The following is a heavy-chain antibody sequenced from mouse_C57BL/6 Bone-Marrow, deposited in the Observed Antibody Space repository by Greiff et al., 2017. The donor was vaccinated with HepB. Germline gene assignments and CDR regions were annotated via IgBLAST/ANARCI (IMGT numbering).Heavy chain of an antibody. CDR2: INPYNGGT. J-gene: IGHJ1*03. CDR1: GYTFTDYY. CDR3: ARNEGYYVAFDV. Sequence: EVQLQQSGPVLVKPGASVKMSCKASGYTFTDYYMNWVKQSHGKSLEWIGVINPYNGGTSYNQEFKGKATLTVDKSSSTAYMELNSLTSEDSAVYYCARNEGYYVAFDVWGTGTTVTVSS. V-gene: IGHV1-19*01. D-gene: IGHD2-3*01.